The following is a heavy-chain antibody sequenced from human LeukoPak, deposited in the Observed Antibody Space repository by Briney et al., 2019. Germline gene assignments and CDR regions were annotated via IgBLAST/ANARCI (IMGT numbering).Heavy chain of an antibody. CDR2: IWYDGSNK. D-gene: IGHD3-22*01. CDR3: ATDPGQRYYYDSSGYSFDY. V-gene: IGHV3-33*01. CDR1: GFTFSSYG. J-gene: IGHJ4*02. Sequence: GGSLRLSCAASGFTFSSYGMHWVRQAPGKGVEGGAVIWYDGSNKYCADSVKGRFTISSDNAKNTLSRQTNSLSAEDTAAYYCATDPGQRYYYDSSGYSFDYWGKGTLVTVSS.